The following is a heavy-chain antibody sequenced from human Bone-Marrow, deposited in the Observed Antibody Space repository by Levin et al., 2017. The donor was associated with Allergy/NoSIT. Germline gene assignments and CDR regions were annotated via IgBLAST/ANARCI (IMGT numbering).Heavy chain of an antibody. J-gene: IGHJ4*02. Sequence: GGSLRLSCTTSGFTFDDYAMHWVRQAPGTGLEWVSSISSRGSYIYYADSLKGRFTISRDNAKNSLYLQMSSLRVEDTAIYYCAREPLTGLYYFDYWGQGSLVTVSS. CDR1: GFTFDDYA. V-gene: IGHV3-21*01. CDR3: AREPLTGLYYFDY. CDR2: ISSRGSYI.